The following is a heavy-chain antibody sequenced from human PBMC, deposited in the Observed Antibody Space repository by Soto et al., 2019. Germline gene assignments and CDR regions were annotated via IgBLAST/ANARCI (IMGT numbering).Heavy chain of an antibody. V-gene: IGHV3-23*01. Sequence: EVQLLESGENFVQPGGSLRLSCAASGFTFSSYVMSWVRQAPGKGLEWVSAISGGGGSTFYADSVKGRFTISRDNSKNTLYLQMNSLRAEDTAVYYCAKHRMVYALEYCHPWGQGILVTVSS. CDR2: ISGGGGST. CDR3: AKHRMVYALEYCHP. J-gene: IGHJ1*01. D-gene: IGHD2-8*01. CDR1: GFTFSSYV.